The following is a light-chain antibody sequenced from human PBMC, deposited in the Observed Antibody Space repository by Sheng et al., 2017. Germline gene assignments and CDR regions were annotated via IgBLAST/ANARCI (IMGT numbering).Light chain of an antibody. CDR1: QSVRSN. CDR3: QQYNHWPLT. V-gene: IGKV3-15*01. Sequence: EIVLTQSPATLSLSPGERATLSCRASQSVRSNLVWYQQKPGQAPRLLISAASTRAIGIPARFSGSGSGTEFTLTISSLQSEDCAVYYCQQYNHWPLTFGGGTKVEIK. J-gene: IGKJ4*01. CDR2: AAS.